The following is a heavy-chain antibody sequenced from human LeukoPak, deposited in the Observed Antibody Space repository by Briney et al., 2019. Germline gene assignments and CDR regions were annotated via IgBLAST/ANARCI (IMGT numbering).Heavy chain of an antibody. Sequence: KPGGSLRLSWAPSGFTFNSYSMNWVRQARGKGLEWVSSISSRSIYIYYADSVKGRFPISRDNPKTSLYLQMNSMRAEDRALYYCARDKGIAAAGPVFDYWGQGTLVTVSS. J-gene: IGHJ4*02. CDR1: GFTFNSYS. V-gene: IGHV3-21*01. D-gene: IGHD6-13*01. CDR3: ARDKGIAAAGPVFDY. CDR2: ISSRSIYI.